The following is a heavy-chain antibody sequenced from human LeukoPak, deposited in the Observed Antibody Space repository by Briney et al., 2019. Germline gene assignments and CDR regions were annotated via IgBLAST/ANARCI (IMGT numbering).Heavy chain of an antibody. V-gene: IGHV1-46*01. CDR1: GYTFTSYY. J-gene: IGHJ4*02. D-gene: IGHD3-22*01. Sequence: ASVKVSCKASGYTFTSYYMHWVRQAPGHGLEWMGIINPSGGSTSYAQKFQGRVTMTRDMSTSPVYMELSSLRSEDTAVYYCARDHTPSGYYGDWGQGTLVTVSS. CDR2: INPSGGST. CDR3: ARDHTPSGYYGD.